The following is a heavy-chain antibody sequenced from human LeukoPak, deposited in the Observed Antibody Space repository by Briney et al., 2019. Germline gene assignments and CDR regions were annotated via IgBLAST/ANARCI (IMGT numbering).Heavy chain of an antibody. V-gene: IGHV4-4*07. CDR1: GGSISSYY. D-gene: IGHD3-10*01. Sequence: SETLSLTCTVSGGSISSYYWSWIRQPAGKGLEWIGRIYTSGSTNYNPSLKSRVTMSVDTSKNQFSLKLSSVTAADTAVYYCARVYGSGSYPPYLDYWGQGTLVTVSS. CDR2: IYTSGST. J-gene: IGHJ4*02. CDR3: ARVYGSGSYPPYLDY.